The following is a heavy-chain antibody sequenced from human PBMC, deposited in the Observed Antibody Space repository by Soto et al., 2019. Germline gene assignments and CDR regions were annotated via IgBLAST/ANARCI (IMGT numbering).Heavy chain of an antibody. D-gene: IGHD3-16*02. CDR1: GGTFNNYA. CDR3: ARIPFDHVWGTDRYSPNFDY. J-gene: IGHJ4*02. V-gene: IGHV1-69*13. Sequence: GASVKVSCKTSGGTFNNYAIYWVRQAPGQGLDWMGGLIPLFNTPNYAQQFQGRVTITAAESTSTAYMELRSLRSEDTAVYYCARIPFDHVWGTDRYSPNFDYWGQGTQVTVSS. CDR2: LIPLFNTP.